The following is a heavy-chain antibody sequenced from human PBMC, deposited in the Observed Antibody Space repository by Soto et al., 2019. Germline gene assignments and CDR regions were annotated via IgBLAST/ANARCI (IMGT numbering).Heavy chain of an antibody. J-gene: IGHJ4*02. V-gene: IGHV1-69*12. CDR2: IIPMFGTA. CDR1: GGTFSSYA. Sequence: QVQLVQSGAEVKKPGSSVKVSCKTSGGTFSSYAISWVRQAPGQGLEWMGGIIPMFGTANYAQKCQGRVTSTADESTSTAYMELSSLRSENTAVYYCARSRANYYDSRGYYDSTFDDWGQGTLVTVSS. D-gene: IGHD3-22*01. CDR3: ARSRANYYDSRGYYDSTFDD.